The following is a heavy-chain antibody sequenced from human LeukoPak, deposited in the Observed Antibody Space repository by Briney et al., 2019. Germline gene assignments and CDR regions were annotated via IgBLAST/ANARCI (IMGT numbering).Heavy chain of an antibody. J-gene: IGHJ2*01. CDR2: IYYSGST. Sequence: PSETLSLTCTVSGGSLSSYYWSWIRQPPGKGLEWIGYIYYSGSTNYNPSLKSRVTISVDTSKNQFSLKLSSVTAADTAVYYCARGPAPYYDFWSGYGSWYFDLWGRGTLVTVSS. CDR3: ARGPAPYYDFWSGYGSWYFDL. V-gene: IGHV4-59*08. D-gene: IGHD3-3*01. CDR1: GGSLSSYY.